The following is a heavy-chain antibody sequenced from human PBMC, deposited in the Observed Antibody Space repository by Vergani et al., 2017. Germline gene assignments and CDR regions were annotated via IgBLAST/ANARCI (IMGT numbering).Heavy chain of an antibody. CDR1: GYSISRGFY. V-gene: IGHV4-38-2*02. CDR3: GVIMVRSPRPDNWFDS. J-gene: IGHJ5*01. D-gene: IGHD3-10*01. Sequence: QIQLRESGPGLVKPSETLSLTCSVPGYSISRGFYWAWIRQTPEKGLEWIGGMFHTGEASNSPSLQSRVAFSMDTSKNQFSLQLTSVTAADTAVYFCGVIMVRSPRPDNWFDSWGRGTLVTVSS. CDR2: MFHTGEA.